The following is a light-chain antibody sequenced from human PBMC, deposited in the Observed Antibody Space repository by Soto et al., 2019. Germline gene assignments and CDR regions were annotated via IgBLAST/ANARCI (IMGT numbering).Light chain of an antibody. CDR3: QQSYSTPIT. CDR2: AAS. Sequence: DIQTTQSPSSLSASVGDRVTITCRASQRISSYLNWYQQKPGKAPKLLIYAASSLQSGVPSRFIGTGSGTNFTLIVSSLQPEDFATYYCQQSYSTPITFGQGTRLEIK. CDR1: QRISSY. J-gene: IGKJ5*01. V-gene: IGKV1-39*01.